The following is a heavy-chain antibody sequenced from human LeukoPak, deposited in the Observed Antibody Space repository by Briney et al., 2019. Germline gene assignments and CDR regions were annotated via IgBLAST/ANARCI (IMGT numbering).Heavy chain of an antibody. CDR1: GYTFTGYY. Sequence: ASVKVSCKASGYTFTGYYVHWVRQAPGQGLEWMGWINPNTGGTNYAQKFQGRVTMTRDTSISTAYMELSSLTSEDTAVYYCARRIAAAGVGIVYWGQGTLVTVSS. V-gene: IGHV1-2*02. D-gene: IGHD6-13*01. J-gene: IGHJ4*02. CDR2: INPNTGGT. CDR3: ARRIAAAGVGIVY.